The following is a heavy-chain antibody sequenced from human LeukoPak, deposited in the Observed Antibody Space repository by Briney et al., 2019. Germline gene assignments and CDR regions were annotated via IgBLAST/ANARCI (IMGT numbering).Heavy chain of an antibody. Sequence: GGSLRLSCAASGFTFSSYEMNWVRQAPGKGLEWVSYISSSGSTIYYADSVKGRFTISRDNAKNSLYLQMNSLRAEDTAVYYCAGETPKAGHYGDYFGPFDYWGQGTLVTVSS. D-gene: IGHD4-17*01. CDR1: GFTFSSYE. J-gene: IGHJ4*02. CDR3: AGETPKAGHYGDYFGPFDY. CDR2: ISSSGSTI. V-gene: IGHV3-48*03.